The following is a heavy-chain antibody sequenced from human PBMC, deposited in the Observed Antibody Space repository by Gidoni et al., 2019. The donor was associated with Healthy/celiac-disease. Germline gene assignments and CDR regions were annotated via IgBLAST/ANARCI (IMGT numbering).Heavy chain of an antibody. CDR2: IYYSGST. CDR3: ARFASNWNYVGYYGMDV. J-gene: IGHJ6*02. V-gene: IGHV4-39*01. D-gene: IGHD1-7*01. Sequence: QLQLQESGPGLVKPSETLSLTCTVSGGSISSSSYYWGWIRQPPGKGLEWIGSIYYSGSTYYNPSLKSRVTISVDTSKNQFSLKLSSVTAADTAVYYCARFASNWNYVGYYGMDVWGQGTTVTVSS. CDR1: GGSISSSSYY.